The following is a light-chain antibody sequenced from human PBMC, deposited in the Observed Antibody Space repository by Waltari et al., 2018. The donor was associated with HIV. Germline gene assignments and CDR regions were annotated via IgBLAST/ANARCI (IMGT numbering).Light chain of an antibody. CDR2: AHS. Sequence: QSVLTQPPSVSGAPGQRVTISCSGSSSNIGTGYDVQWYQQLPGTAPKLLMYAHSRRPSGCPDRFSGSKSGTSASLAITLLQAEDEADYYCQSYDSSLSSVVFGGGTKLTVL. V-gene: IGLV1-40*01. J-gene: IGLJ2*01. CDR3: QSYDSSLSSVV. CDR1: SSNIGTGYD.